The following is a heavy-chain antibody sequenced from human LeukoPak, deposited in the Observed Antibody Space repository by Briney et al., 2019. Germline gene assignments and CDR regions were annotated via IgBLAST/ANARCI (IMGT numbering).Heavy chain of an antibody. CDR3: ARYSYGYGGVDY. J-gene: IGHJ4*01. CDR1: GFTFSSYS. CDR2: ISSRSTI. D-gene: IGHD5-18*01. V-gene: IGHV3-48*02. Sequence: GGSLRLSCAASGFTFSSYSMNWVRQAPGKGLEWVSYISSRSTIYYADSVKGRFTISRDNVKDSLYLQMNSLRDEDTAVYYCARYSYGYGGVDYWGQGTLVTVSS.